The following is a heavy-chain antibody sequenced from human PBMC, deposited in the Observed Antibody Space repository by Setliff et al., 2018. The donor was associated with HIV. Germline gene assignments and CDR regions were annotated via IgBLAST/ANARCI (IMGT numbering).Heavy chain of an antibody. Sequence: PSETLSLTCKVSGDSISSGGYYWTWIRKPAGKGLEWIGHIYTSGNTNYNPSLKSRVSISVATSKNQFFLTLTSVTAADSAVYYCARLGEHDTGDLDVWGTGTTVTVSS. D-gene: IGHD1-26*01. CDR3: ARLGEHDTGDLDV. CDR2: IYTSGNT. CDR1: GDSISSGGYY. V-gene: IGHV4-61*09. J-gene: IGHJ6*04.